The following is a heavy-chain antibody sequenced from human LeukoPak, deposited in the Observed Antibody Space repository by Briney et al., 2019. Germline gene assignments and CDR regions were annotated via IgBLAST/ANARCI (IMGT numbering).Heavy chain of an antibody. J-gene: IGHJ4*02. CDR2: LYSGGNK. CDR3: VKETDEYSSSSSDY. D-gene: IGHD6-6*01. V-gene: IGHV3-53*05. Sequence: PGGSLRLSCAASGFTVSSNYMSWVRQAPGKGLEWVSTLYSGGNKYYADSVRGRFTISRDNSKNTLYLQMNSLRAEDTAVYYCVKETDEYSSSSSDYWGQGTLVTVSS. CDR1: GFTVSSNY.